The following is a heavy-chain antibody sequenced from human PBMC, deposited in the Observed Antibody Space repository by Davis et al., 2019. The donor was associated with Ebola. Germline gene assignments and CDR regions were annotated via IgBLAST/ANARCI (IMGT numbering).Heavy chain of an antibody. D-gene: IGHD4-17*01. CDR2: MNPNSGNT. CDR1: GYTFTSYD. CDR3: AREAGNYGDYSNWYFDL. Sequence: ASVKVSCKASGYTFTSYDINWVRQATGQGLEWMGWMNPNSGNTGYAQKFQGRVTITRNTSISTAYMELSSLRSEDTAVYYCAREAGNYGDYSNWYFDLWGRGTLVTVSS. V-gene: IGHV1-8*03. J-gene: IGHJ2*01.